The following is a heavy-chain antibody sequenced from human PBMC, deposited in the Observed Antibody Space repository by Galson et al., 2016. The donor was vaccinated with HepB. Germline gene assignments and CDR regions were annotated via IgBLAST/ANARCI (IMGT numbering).Heavy chain of an antibody. V-gene: IGHV3-64*02. J-gene: IGHJ4*02. D-gene: IGHD1-26*01. Sequence: SLRLSCAASGFTFSGYEMRWVRQASGKGLEYVSGISRDGGSTYYGDSVKGRFTMSRDNSKNTLYLQMGSLRVEDMAMYYCARVSGGSKYADYWGQGTLVTVSS. CDR1: GFTFSGYE. CDR3: ARVSGGSKYADY. CDR2: ISRDGGST.